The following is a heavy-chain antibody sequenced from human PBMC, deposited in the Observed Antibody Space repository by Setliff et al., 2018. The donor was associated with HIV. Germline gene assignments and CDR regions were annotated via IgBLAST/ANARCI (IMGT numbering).Heavy chain of an antibody. CDR3: TTAFNVILGDHFDY. D-gene: IGHD3-10*01. V-gene: IGHV3-23*01. CDR2: ISSSGGRT. CDR1: GFTFSNYV. J-gene: IGHJ4*02. Sequence: GGSLRLSCAASGFTFSNYVMSWVRQTPGKGLEWVSVISSSGGRTYHADSVKGRFTISRDNSKNTLYLQMSSLRVEDTAVYYCTTAFNVILGDHFDYWGQGTLVTVSS.